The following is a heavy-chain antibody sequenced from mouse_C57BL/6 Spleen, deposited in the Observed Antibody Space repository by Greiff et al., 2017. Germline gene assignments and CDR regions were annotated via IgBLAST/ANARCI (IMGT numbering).Heavy chain of an antibody. CDR2: IDPENGDT. D-gene: IGHD4-1*01. J-gene: IGHJ2*01. V-gene: IGHV14-4*01. Sequence: VQLKESGAELVRPGASVKLSCTASGFNIKDDYMHWVKQRPEQGLEWIGWIDPENGDTEYASKFQGKATITADTSSNTAYLQLSSLTSEDTAVYYCTLNWAFDYWGQGTTLTVSS. CDR3: TLNWAFDY. CDR1: GFNIKDDY.